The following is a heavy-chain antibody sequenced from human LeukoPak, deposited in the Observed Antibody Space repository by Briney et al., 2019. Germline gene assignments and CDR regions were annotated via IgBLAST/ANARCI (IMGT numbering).Heavy chain of an antibody. J-gene: IGHJ4*02. D-gene: IGHD6-6*01. CDR3: AREEPYTSSFLAY. V-gene: IGHV3-7*01. CDR2: IKEDGSGK. Sequence: GGSLRLSCVASGFTFSTYWMSWVRQAPGKGLEWVANIKEDGSGKYYVDSVKGRFTISRDNAKNSLYLQMNSLRAEDTAVYYCAREEPYTSSFLAYWGQGTLVTVSS. CDR1: GFTFSTYW.